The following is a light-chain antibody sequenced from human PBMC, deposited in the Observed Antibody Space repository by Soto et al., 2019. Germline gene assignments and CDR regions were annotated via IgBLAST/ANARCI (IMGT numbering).Light chain of an antibody. V-gene: IGLV2-8*01. CDR3: QSYDSNTVV. J-gene: IGLJ2*01. CDR2: EVS. CDR1: SSDVGGYNY. Sequence: QSALTQPPSASGSPGQSVTISCTGTSSDVGGYNYVSWYQQHPGKAPKLMIYEVSKRPSGVPDRFSGSKSGNTASLTVSGLQAEDEADYYCQSYDSNTVVFGGGTKLTVL.